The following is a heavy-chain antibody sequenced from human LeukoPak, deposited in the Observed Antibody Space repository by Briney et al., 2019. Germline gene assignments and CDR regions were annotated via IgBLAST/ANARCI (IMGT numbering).Heavy chain of an antibody. J-gene: IGHJ4*02. V-gene: IGHV1-69*05. D-gene: IGHD3-22*01. Sequence: SVKVSCKASGGTFSSYAISWVRQAPGQGPEWMGGIIPIFGTANYAQKFQGRVTITTDESTSTAYMELSSLRSEDTAVYYCARDHSSGYYYKNWGQGTLVTVSS. CDR1: GGTFSSYA. CDR3: ARDHSSGYYYKN. CDR2: IIPIFGTA.